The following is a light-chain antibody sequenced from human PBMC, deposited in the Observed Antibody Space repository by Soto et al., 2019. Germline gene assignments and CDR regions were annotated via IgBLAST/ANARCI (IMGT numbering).Light chain of an antibody. CDR3: QQYSNYWT. J-gene: IGKJ1*01. Sequence: DIQMTQSPPTLSASVGDRVTITCRASQGIGDWLAWYQQKPAKGPKLLIYRASNLENGVPSRFSGGGSGTEFSLTISNLQPGDFATYYCQQYSNYWTFGQGTKVEIK. CDR1: QGIGDW. CDR2: RAS. V-gene: IGKV1-5*03.